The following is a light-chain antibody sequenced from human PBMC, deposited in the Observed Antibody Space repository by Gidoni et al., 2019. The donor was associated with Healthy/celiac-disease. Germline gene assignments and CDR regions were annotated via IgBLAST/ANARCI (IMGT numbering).Light chain of an antibody. V-gene: IGKV3-15*01. J-gene: IGKJ1*01. CDR1: QRVSSN. CDR3: QQYNNWPPWT. Sequence: DIVMTQSPATLSVSPGERATLSCRASQRVSSNLAYQQKPGQAPRLLIYGASTRATGIPARFSGSGSGTEFTLTISSLQSEDFAVYYCQQYNNWPPWTFGQGTKVEIK. CDR2: GAS.